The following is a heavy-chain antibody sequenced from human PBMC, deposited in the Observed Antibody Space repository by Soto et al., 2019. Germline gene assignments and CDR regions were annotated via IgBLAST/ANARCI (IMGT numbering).Heavy chain of an antibody. J-gene: IGHJ3*02. CDR3: ARHEYSGYDLGPDAFDI. Sequence: SETLSLTCTVSVGSISSYYWSWIRQPPGKGLEWIGYIYYSGSTNYNPSLKSRVTISVDTSKNQFSLELSSVTAADTAVYYCARHEYSGYDLGPDAFDIWGQGTMVTVSS. CDR1: VGSISSYY. D-gene: IGHD5-12*01. V-gene: IGHV4-59*08. CDR2: IYYSGST.